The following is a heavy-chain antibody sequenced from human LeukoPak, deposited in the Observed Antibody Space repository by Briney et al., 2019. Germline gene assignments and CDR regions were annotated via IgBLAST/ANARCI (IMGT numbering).Heavy chain of an antibody. Sequence: RPSETLSLTCSVSGASISSGSNYWGWIRQPPGKTLEWIGSIYSSGSTYYNPSLKSRVIIIIDTPKNHFSLTLSSVTAADTAVYYCARVGYNWNLWFDFWGQGTTVTVSS. CDR1: GASISSGSNY. V-gene: IGHV4-39*07. D-gene: IGHD1-7*01. CDR3: ARVGYNWNLWFDF. CDR2: IYSSGST. J-gene: IGHJ3*01.